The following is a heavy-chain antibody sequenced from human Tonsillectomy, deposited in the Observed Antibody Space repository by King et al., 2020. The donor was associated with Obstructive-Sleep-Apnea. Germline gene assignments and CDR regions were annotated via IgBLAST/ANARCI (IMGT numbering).Heavy chain of an antibody. Sequence: VQLVESGGVVVQPGGSLRLSCAASGFTFDDYAMHWVRQAPGKGLEWVSLISWDGGRTYYTDSVKGRFTISRDNSKNSLYLQMNSLRPEDTALYYCAKPEVSGWNINYYGMDVWGKGTTVTVSS. CDR2: ISWDGGRT. D-gene: IGHD6-19*01. CDR1: GFTFDDYA. J-gene: IGHJ6*04. V-gene: IGHV3-43D*03. CDR3: AKPEVSGWNINYYGMDV.